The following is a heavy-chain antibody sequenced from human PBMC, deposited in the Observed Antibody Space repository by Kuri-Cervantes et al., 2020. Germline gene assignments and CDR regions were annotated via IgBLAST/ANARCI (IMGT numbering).Heavy chain of an antibody. Sequence: ASVKVSCKASGYTFTGYYMHWVRQAPGQGLEWMGWINPNSGGTNYAQKFQGWVTMTRDTSISTAYMELSRLRSDDTAVYYCASSRTPDYYGSGSPCYWGQGTLVTVSS. CDR3: ASSRTPDYYGSGSPCY. J-gene: IGHJ4*02. CDR2: INPNSGGT. CDR1: GYTFTGYY. D-gene: IGHD3-10*01. V-gene: IGHV1-2*04.